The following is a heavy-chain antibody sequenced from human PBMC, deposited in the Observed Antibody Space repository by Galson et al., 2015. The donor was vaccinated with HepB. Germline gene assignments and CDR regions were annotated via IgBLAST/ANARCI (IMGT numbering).Heavy chain of an antibody. CDR2: ISGSSTYT. V-gene: IGHV3-21*05. Sequence: SLRLSCAASGFSFNTYSMNWVRQSPGKGLEWLSYISGSSTYTYYADSVKGRFTISRDNAKSSVYLQMSSLRAEDTALYFCARDHFDGSDYYSSIYFDPWGQGTLVTVSS. J-gene: IGHJ5*02. CDR1: GFSFNTYS. D-gene: IGHD3-22*01. CDR3: ARDHFDGSDYYSSIYFDP.